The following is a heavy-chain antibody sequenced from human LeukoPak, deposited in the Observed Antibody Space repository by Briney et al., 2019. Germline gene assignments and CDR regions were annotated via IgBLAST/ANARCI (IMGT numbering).Heavy chain of an antibody. Sequence: ASVKVSCKVTGYTLTELSMHWVRQAPGKGLEWMGGFDPEDGETIYAQKFQGRVTMTEDTSTDTAYMELSSLRSEDTAVYYCATVLIVPATHLWFDPWGQGTLVTVSS. D-gene: IGHD1-26*01. J-gene: IGHJ5*02. CDR2: FDPEDGET. CDR1: GYTLTELS. V-gene: IGHV1-24*01. CDR3: ATVLIVPATHLWFDP.